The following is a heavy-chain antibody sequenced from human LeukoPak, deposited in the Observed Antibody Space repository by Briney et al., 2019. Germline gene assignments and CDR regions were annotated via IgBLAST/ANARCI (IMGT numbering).Heavy chain of an antibody. J-gene: IGHJ3*02. Sequence: SETLSLTCTVSGGSISSYYWSWIRQPPGKGLEWIGEINHSGSTNYNPSLKSRVTISVDTSKNQFSLKLSSVTAADTAVYYCARAGVTTLRAFDIWGQGTMVTVSS. D-gene: IGHD4-17*01. CDR1: GGSISSYY. CDR3: ARAGVTTLRAFDI. CDR2: INHSGST. V-gene: IGHV4-59*01.